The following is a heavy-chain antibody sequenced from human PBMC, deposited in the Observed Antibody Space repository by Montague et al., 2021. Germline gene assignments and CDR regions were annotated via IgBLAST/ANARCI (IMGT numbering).Heavy chain of an antibody. Sequence: QSGAEVKKPGESLKISCKGSGYSFTSYWIGWVRQMPGKGLEWMGTVYPGDSDNRYSPSFQGQVTISADKSISTAYLQWSSLKASDTAMYCCARATTVTYGWNAFDIWGQGTLVIVSS. J-gene: IGHJ3*02. D-gene: IGHD4-17*01. CDR2: VYPGDSDN. CDR1: GYSFTSYW. CDR3: ARATTVTYGWNAFDI. V-gene: IGHV5-51*01.